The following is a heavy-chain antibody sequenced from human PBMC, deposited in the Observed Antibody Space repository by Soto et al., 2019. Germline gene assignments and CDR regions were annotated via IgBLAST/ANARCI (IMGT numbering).Heavy chain of an antibody. CDR3: ARVGGAPLGAFDI. D-gene: IGHD1-26*01. Sequence: PSETLSLTCTVSGGSITSYYWSLIRQPPGKGLEWIGYIFYSGSTNYNPSLTSRATLSVDTSRNQLSLKLTSVNAADTAVYYCARVGGAPLGAFDIWGQGTMVTVSS. V-gene: IGHV4-59*01. CDR1: GGSITSYY. J-gene: IGHJ3*02. CDR2: IFYSGST.